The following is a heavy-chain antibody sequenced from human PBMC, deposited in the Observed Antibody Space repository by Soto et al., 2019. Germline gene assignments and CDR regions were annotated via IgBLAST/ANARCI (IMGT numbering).Heavy chain of an antibody. J-gene: IGHJ6*02. Sequence: QVQLQESGPGLVKPSETLSLTCTVSGGSISSYYWSWIRQPPGKGLEWIGYIYYSGSTNYNPSLNSRVTISVDTSKNQFSLKLSSVTAADTAVYYCARDQITNYYCYGMDVWGQGTTVTVSS. CDR1: GGSISSYY. V-gene: IGHV4-59*01. CDR2: IYYSGST. CDR3: ARDQITNYYCYGMDV. D-gene: IGHD2-2*01.